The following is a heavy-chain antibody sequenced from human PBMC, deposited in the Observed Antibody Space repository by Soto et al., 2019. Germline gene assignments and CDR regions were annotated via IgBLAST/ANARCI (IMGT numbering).Heavy chain of an antibody. D-gene: IGHD3-10*01. V-gene: IGHV3-11*01. Sequence: PGGSLRLSCAASGFSFSDSYMSWIRQAPGKGLEWVSYISRGGSVIYYADSVKGRFTISRDDAKNSLYLQMNSLRAEDTAIYYCASDSHAVDLGYWGQGTVVTVS. CDR1: GFSFSDSY. CDR2: ISRGGSVI. CDR3: ASDSHAVDLGY. J-gene: IGHJ4*02.